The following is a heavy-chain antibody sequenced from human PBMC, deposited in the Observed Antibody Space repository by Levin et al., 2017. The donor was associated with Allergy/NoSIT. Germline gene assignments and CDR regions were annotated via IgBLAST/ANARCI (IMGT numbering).Heavy chain of an antibody. Sequence: SQTLSLTCTVSGGSVRSGNYYWSWIRQPAGKELEWLGRIYTSGSTNYNPSLKSRVTISRDTSKNQFSLELSSVTATDTAVYYCAGMIGYFDFWGQGTLVTVSS. CDR3: AGMIGYFDF. D-gene: IGHD3-22*01. V-gene: IGHV4-61*02. J-gene: IGHJ4*02. CDR1: GGSVRSGNYY. CDR2: IYTSGST.